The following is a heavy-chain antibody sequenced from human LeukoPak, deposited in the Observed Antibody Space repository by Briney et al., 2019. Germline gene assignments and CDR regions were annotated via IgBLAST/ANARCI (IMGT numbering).Heavy chain of an antibody. CDR2: IIPILGIA. J-gene: IGHJ6*03. V-gene: IGHV1-69*04. CDR3: ARGSPDRTAAGSYYYYYYMDV. CDR1: GGTFSSYA. D-gene: IGHD6-13*01. Sequence: ASVKVSCKASGGTFSSYAISWVRQAPGQGLEWMGRIIPILGIANYAQKFQGRVTITADESTSTAYMELSSLRSEDTAVYYCARGSPDRTAAGSYYYYYYMDVWGKGTTVTVSS.